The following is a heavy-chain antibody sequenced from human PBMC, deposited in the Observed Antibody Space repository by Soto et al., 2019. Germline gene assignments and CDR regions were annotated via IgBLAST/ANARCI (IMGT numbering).Heavy chain of an antibody. D-gene: IGHD1-1*01. CDR3: ARARFFLERRCYYYDMDV. J-gene: IGHJ6*03. CDR2: ISAYNGNT. V-gene: IGHV1-18*01. Sequence: QFQLVQSGAEVKKPGASVKVSCKASGYTFTSYGISWVRQAPGQGLEWMGWISAYNGNTNYAQKLQGRVTMTTDTSTSTAYMALRSLRSDDTAVYYCARARFFLERRCYYYDMDVWGKGTTVTVSS. CDR1: GYTFTSYG.